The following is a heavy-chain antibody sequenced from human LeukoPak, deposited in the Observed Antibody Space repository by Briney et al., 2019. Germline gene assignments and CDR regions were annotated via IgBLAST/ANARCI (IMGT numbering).Heavy chain of an antibody. CDR2: INHSGST. Sequence: SETLSLTCAVYGGSFSGYYWSWLRQPPGKGLEGIGEINHSGSTNYNPSLTSRVTISVDTSKNQFSLKLSSVTAADTAVYYCARGERGWSGYYVRLVGFYYWGQGTLVTVSS. CDR3: ARGERGWSGYYVRLVGFYY. D-gene: IGHD3-3*01. V-gene: IGHV4-34*01. J-gene: IGHJ4*02. CDR1: GGSFSGYY.